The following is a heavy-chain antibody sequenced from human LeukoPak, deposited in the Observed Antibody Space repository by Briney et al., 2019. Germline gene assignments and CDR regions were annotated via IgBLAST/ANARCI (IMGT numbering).Heavy chain of an antibody. V-gene: IGHV1-24*01. CDR3: AISRFRYYYGAFDI. CDR1: GYTLTELS. J-gene: IGHJ3*02. Sequence: ASVKVSCKVSGYTLTELSMHWVRQAPGKGLEWMGGFDPEDGETIYAQKFQDRVTMTEDTSTDTAYMELSSLRSEDTAVYYCAISRFRYYYGAFDIWGQGTMVTVSS. CDR2: FDPEDGET. D-gene: IGHD3-10*01.